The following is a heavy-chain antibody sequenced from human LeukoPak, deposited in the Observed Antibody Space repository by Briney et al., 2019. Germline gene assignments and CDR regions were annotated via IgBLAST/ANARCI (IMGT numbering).Heavy chain of an antibody. CDR2: IYQSGST. CDR3: ARQASSHYYTDV. V-gene: IGHV4-38-2*01. D-gene: IGHD6-6*01. Sequence: SETLSLTCDVSSYSISNGYHWGWIRPPPGKGLEWIGSIYQSGSTYYNPSLKSRVTISVDTSKNQFSLKLSSVTAADTAVYYCARQASSHYYTDVWGKGTTVTVSS. J-gene: IGHJ6*03. CDR1: SYSISNGYH.